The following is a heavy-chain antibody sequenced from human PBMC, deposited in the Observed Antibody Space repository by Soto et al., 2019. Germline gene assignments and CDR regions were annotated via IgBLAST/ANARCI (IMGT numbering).Heavy chain of an antibody. J-gene: IGHJ4*02. V-gene: IGHV3-21*01. D-gene: IGHD6-13*01. CDR1: GFTFSSYS. CDR3: ARDLAAAAVFDY. Sequence: LILSCAASGFTFSSYSMNWVCQAPGKGLEWVSSISSSSSYIYYADSVKGRFTISRDNAKNSLYLQMNSLRAEDTAVYYCARDLAAAAVFDYWGQGTLVTVSS. CDR2: ISSSSSYI.